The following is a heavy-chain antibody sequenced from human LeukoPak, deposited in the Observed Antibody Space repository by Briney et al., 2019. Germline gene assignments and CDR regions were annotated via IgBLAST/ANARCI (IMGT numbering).Heavy chain of an antibody. CDR2: IYTGGNT. CDR1: GFTVSSNY. D-gene: IGHD2-15*01. V-gene: IGHV3-53*01. J-gene: IGHJ4*02. CDR3: TRGISTVSAGYS. Sequence: PGGSLRLSCAASGFTVSSNYMSWVRQAPGKGLEWVSVIYTGGNTYYADSVKGRFIISRDTSKNTLYLQMDSLRAEDTAVYYCTRGISTVSAGYSWGQGTLVTVSS.